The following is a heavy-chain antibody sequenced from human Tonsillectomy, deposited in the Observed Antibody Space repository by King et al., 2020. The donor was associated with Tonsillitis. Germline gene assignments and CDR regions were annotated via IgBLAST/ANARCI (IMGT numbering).Heavy chain of an antibody. V-gene: IGHV4-4*07. CDR3: ARDGGGSIQY. CDR2: IYSTGST. CDR1: GDSISGYY. Sequence: QLQESGPGLVKPSETLSLTCAVSGDSISGYYWSWLRKPAGKRLEWIGRIYSTGSTNYNPALKSRVTVSLDTSKNQFSLNLSSVTAADTAIYFCARDGGGSIQYWGQGTLVSVS. J-gene: IGHJ1*01. D-gene: IGHD3-16*01.